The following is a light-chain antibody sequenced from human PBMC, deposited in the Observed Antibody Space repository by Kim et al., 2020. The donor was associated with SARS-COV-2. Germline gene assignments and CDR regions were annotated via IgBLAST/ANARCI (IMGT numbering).Light chain of an antibody. V-gene: IGLV3-1*01. Sequence: SYELTQPPSVSVSPGQTASITCSGDKLDDKYVCWYQQRPGQSPLLVIYQNTKRPAAIPERFSGSKSGKTATLTITGTQATDEAEYFCQAWDSNTYYVFGTGIKVTVL. CDR2: QNT. J-gene: IGLJ1*01. CDR1: KLDDKY. CDR3: QAWDSNTYYV.